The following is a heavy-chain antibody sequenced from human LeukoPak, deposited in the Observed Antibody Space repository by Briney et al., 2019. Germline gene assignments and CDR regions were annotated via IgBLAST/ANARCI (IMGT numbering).Heavy chain of an antibody. Sequence: ASVKVSCKASGYTFTSYGISWVRQAPGQGLEWMGWVSAYNGNTNYAQKLQGRVTMTTDTSTSTAYMELRSLRSDDTAVYYCARSPYDSSGYYLFYWGQGTLVTVSS. V-gene: IGHV1-18*01. J-gene: IGHJ4*02. CDR2: VSAYNGNT. D-gene: IGHD3-22*01. CDR1: GYTFTSYG. CDR3: ARSPYDSSGYYLFY.